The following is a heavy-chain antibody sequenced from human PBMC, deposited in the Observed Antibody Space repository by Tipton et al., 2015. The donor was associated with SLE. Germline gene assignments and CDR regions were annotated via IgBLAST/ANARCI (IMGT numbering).Heavy chain of an antibody. CDR2: INYGGST. J-gene: IGHJ4*02. V-gene: IGHV4-31*03. D-gene: IGHD5-12*01. CDR1: GGSIRSDDYY. Sequence: TLSLTCTVSGGSIRSDDYYWTWIRRHPGKGLEWIGHINYGGSTYYKPSLKSRLTISVDTSKNQFYLKLSSVTAADTAVYFCARGGVGGYDYFDYWGQGTLVTVSS. CDR3: ARGGVGGYDYFDY.